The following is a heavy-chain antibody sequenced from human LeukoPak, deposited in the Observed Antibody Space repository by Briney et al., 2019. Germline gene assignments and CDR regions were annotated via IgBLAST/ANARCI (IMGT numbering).Heavy chain of an antibody. V-gene: IGHV3-64*01. CDR3: ARDAYCGGDCYSWFDP. Sequence: GGSLRLSCAASGFTFSSYAMHWVRQAPEKGLEYVSAISSNGGSTYYANSVKGRFTISRDNSKNTLYLQMGSLRAEDMAVYYCARDAYCGGDCYSWFDPWGQGTLVTVSS. D-gene: IGHD2-21*02. J-gene: IGHJ5*02. CDR1: GFTFSSYA. CDR2: ISSNGGST.